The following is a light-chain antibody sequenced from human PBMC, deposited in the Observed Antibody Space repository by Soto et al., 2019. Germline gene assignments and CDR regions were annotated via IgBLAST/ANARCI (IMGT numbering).Light chain of an antibody. J-gene: IGKJ5*01. CDR3: QGIRNLIT. CDR1: QSVSSN. CDR2: GAS. Sequence: ERATLSCRASQSVSSNLAWYQQKFGQAPRLLIYGASTRATGIPARFSGSGSGTEFTLTISSREPQDMGVYCCQGIRNLITFGSGT. V-gene: IGKV3-15*01.